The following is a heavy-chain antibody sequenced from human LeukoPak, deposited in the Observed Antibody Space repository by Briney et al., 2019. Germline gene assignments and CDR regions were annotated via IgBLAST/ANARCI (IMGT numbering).Heavy chain of an antibody. D-gene: IGHD3-22*01. CDR2: ISAYNGNT. V-gene: IGHV1-18*01. Sequence: ASVKVSCKASGYTFTSYGISWVRQAPGQGLEWMGWISAYNGNTNYAQKLQGRVTMTTDTSTSTAYMELRSLRSDDTAVYYRARVDDTTNYYDSSGYSVYWGQGTLVTVSS. J-gene: IGHJ4*02. CDR3: ARVDDTTNYYDSSGYSVY. CDR1: GYTFTSYG.